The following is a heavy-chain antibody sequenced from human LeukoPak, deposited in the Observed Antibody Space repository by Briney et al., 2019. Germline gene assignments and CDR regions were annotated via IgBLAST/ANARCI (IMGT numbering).Heavy chain of an antibody. CDR2: IRSNGGST. Sequence: PGGSLRLSCSASGFTFSSYAIHWVRQAPGKGLEYVSGIRSNGGSTYYADSVKGRFTISRDNSKNTLYLQMSSLRAEDTAVYYCVKGGGYCSSTSCPPPYYFDYWGQGTLVTVSS. V-gene: IGHV3-64D*06. CDR1: GFTFSSYA. CDR3: VKGGGYCSSTSCPPPYYFDY. D-gene: IGHD2-2*01. J-gene: IGHJ4*02.